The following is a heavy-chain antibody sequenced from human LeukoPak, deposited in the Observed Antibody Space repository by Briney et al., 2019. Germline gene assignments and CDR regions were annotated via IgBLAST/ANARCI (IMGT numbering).Heavy chain of an antibody. CDR1: GFTFSSYW. D-gene: IGHD3-10*01. V-gene: IGHV3-7*04. CDR3: ARDLGWSYSGSVPKDDAFDI. Sequence: GGSLRLSCAASGFTFSSYWMTWVRQAPGKGLEWVANIKQDGSEKHYVDSMKGRFTIYRDNAKNSLYLQMNSLRAEDTAVYYCARDLGWSYSGSVPKDDAFDIWGQGTVVTVSS. J-gene: IGHJ3*02. CDR2: IKQDGSEK.